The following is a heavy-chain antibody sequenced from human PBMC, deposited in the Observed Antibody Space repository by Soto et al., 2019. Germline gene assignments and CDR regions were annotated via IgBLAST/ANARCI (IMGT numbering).Heavy chain of an antibody. V-gene: IGHV4-4*02. Sequence: QVHLQESGPGLVQSSGTLSLTCGVSGAPISTGNWWTWVRQPPGKGLEWIGEIYHGGNTNYRPSLKSRVTISVDKAKNQFSLRLSSVTAADTAVYYCARHSSYYYDSSAYHDSWGQGALVTVSS. CDR3: ARHSSYYYDSSAYHDS. CDR2: IYHGGNT. CDR1: GAPISTGNW. D-gene: IGHD3-22*01. J-gene: IGHJ5*01.